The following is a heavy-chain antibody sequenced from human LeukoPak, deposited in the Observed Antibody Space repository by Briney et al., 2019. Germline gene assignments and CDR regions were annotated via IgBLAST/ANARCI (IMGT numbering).Heavy chain of an antibody. CDR2: MNPNSGNT. D-gene: IGHD3-16*01. CDR1: GGTFTSYD. V-gene: IGHV1-8*03. CDR3: ARDAGLYDARRREFKLGCFDY. Sequence: ASVKVSCKASGGTFTSYDINWVRQATGQGLEWMGWMNPNSGNTGYAQKFQGRVTITRNTSISTAYMELSSLRFEDTAVYYCARDAGLYDARRREFKLGCFDYWGQGTLLTVSS. J-gene: IGHJ4*02.